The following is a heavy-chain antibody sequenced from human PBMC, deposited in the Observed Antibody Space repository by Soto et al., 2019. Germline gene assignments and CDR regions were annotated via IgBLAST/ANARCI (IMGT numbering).Heavy chain of an antibody. J-gene: IGHJ4*02. V-gene: IGHV3-66*01. D-gene: IGHD4-4*01. Sequence: EVQLVDSGGGLVQPGGSLRLSCAASGFSVSNYHMNWVRQAPGKGPEWVSIITVGDVTYYADSVKGRFTISRDISRDTVDLQMNSLRGDDTAVYYLAGSRDYSKGGDHWGQGTLVIVSS. CDR2: ITVGDVT. CDR3: AGSRDYSKGGDH. CDR1: GFSVSNYH.